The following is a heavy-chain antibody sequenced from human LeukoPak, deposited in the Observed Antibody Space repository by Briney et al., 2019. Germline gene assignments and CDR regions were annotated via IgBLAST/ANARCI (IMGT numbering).Heavy chain of an antibody. J-gene: IGHJ6*03. CDR1: GGSISNYY. V-gene: IGHV4-59*01. Sequence: PSETLSLTCTVSGGSISNYYRNWIRQPPGKGLELIGYAYYSGSTTYNPSLKSRVTTSVDTSKNQFSLKLRSVTAADTAVYYCARVYGYGYYYMDVWGKGTTVTVSS. CDR2: AYYSGST. D-gene: IGHD5-18*01. CDR3: ARVYGYGYYYMDV.